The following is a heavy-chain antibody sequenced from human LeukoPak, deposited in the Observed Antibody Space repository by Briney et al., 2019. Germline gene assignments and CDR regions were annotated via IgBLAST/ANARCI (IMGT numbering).Heavy chain of an antibody. Sequence: SETLSLTCTVSGGSISSGGYYWSWTRQHPGKGLEWIGYIYYSGSTYYNPSLKSRVTMSVDTSKNQFSLKLSSVTAADTAVYYCARGPPGGRFDPWGQGTLVTVSS. CDR3: ARGPPGGRFDP. V-gene: IGHV4-31*03. CDR2: IYYSGST. D-gene: IGHD3-10*01. CDR1: GGSISSGGYY. J-gene: IGHJ5*02.